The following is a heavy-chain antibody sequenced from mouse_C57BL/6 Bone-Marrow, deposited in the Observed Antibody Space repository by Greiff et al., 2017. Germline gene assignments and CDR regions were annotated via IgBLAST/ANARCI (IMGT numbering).Heavy chain of an antibody. CDR2: ISDGGRYT. V-gene: IGHV5-4*01. J-gene: IGHJ4*01. D-gene: IGHD1-1*01. CDR3: ARDALPYVSPYYYAMDY. CDR1: GFTFSSYA. Sequence: EVKLVESGGGLVKPGGSLKLSCAASGFTFSSYAMSWVRQTPEKRLEWVATISDGGRYTYYPDNVKGRFTNSRDNAKNNLYLHMSHLKSEDTAMYYCARDALPYVSPYYYAMDYWGQGTSVPVSS.